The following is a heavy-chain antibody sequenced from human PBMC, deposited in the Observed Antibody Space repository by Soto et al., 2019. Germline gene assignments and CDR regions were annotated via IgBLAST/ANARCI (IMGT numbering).Heavy chain of an antibody. CDR3: AKNVLRPNWFDP. CDR2: ISGSGGST. Sequence: EVQLLESGGGLVQPGGSLRLSCAASGFTFSSYAMSWVRQAPGKGLEWVSAISGSGGSTYYADSVKGRFTISRDNSKNTLYLQMNSLRAEDAAVYYCAKNVLRPNWFDPWGQGTLVTVSS. J-gene: IGHJ5*02. CDR1: GFTFSSYA. V-gene: IGHV3-23*01. D-gene: IGHD3-3*01.